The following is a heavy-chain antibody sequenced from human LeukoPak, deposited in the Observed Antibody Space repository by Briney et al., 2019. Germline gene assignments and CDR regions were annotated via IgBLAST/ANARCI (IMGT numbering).Heavy chain of an antibody. V-gene: IGHV1-8*03. J-gene: IGHJ4*02. D-gene: IGHD3-22*01. CDR1: GYTFTSYD. CDR2: MNPNSGNT. CDR3: ARGLDDSSGYYADY. Sequence: ASAKVSCKASGYTFTSYDINWVRQATGQGLEWMGWMNPNSGNTGYAQKFQGRVTITRNTSISTAYMELSSLRSEDTAVYYCARGLDDSSGYYADYWGQGTLVTVSS.